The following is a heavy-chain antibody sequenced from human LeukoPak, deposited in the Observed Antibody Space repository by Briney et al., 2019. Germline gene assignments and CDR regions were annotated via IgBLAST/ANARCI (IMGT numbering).Heavy chain of an antibody. D-gene: IGHD6-6*01. V-gene: IGHV3-74*01. J-gene: IGHJ4*02. CDR3: ARGPNSNWSGLDF. CDR2: ISPTGSTT. Sequence: GGSLRLSCAASGFTFSIHWMTWVRQAPGKGLVWVSRISPTGSTTSYADSVKGRFTVSRDNAKNTLYLQVNNLRAEDTAVYYCARGPNSNWSGLDFWGQGTLLTVSS. CDR1: GFTFSIHW.